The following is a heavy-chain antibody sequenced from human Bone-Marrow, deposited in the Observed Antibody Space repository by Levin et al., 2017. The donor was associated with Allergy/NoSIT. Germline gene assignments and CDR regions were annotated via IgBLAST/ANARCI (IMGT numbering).Heavy chain of an antibody. D-gene: IGHD3-3*01. J-gene: IGHJ6*02. Sequence: GGSLRLSCAASGFTFSSYSMNWVRQAPGKGLEWVSSISSSSSYIYYADSVKGRFTISRDNAKNSLYLQMNSLRAEDTAVYYCARIYRSGYTYYYGMDVWGQGTTVTVSS. CDR1: GFTFSSYS. CDR2: ISSSSSYI. CDR3: ARIYRSGYTYYYGMDV. V-gene: IGHV3-21*01.